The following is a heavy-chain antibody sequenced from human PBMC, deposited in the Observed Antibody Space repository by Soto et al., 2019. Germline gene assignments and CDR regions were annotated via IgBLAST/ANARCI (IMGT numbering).Heavy chain of an antibody. D-gene: IGHD3-10*01. J-gene: IGHJ4*02. CDR1: GFTFSIYA. CDR3: ANGRSGDFDC. CDR2: IRAGGTDT. Sequence: EVQLLESGGGLIQPGGSLRLSCAASGFTFSIYAMSWVRQAPGKGLEWGSVIRAGGTDTVYADSVKGRFTISRDDSKNMLYLQMNSMRDEDPAVYYSANGRSGDFDCWGQGSLVTVSS. V-gene: IGHV3-23*01.